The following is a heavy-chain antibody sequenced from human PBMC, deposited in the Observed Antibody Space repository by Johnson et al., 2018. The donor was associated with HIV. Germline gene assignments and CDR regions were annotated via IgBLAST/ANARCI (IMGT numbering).Heavy chain of an antibody. CDR1: GLSVSYGY. CDR2: IYSGGNT. V-gene: IGHV3-53*01. CDR3: ARENGGGAFDI. D-gene: IGHD3-10*01. Sequence: VQLVESGGGLIQPGGSLRLSCAASGLSVSYGYMTWVRQAPGKGLEWVSVIYSGGNTYYTDSVKGRFTISRDNSDNTMYLQMNSLRAGDTAVYYCARENGGGAFDIWGQGTMVTVSS. J-gene: IGHJ3*02.